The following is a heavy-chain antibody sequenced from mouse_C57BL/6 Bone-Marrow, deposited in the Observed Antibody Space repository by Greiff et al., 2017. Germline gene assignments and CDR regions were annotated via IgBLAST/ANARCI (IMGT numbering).Heavy chain of an antibody. Sequence: VQLKESGEGLVKPGGSLKLSCAASGFTFSSYAMSWVRQTPEKRLEWVAYISSGGDYIYYADTVKGRFTISRDNARNTLYLQMSSLKSEDTAMYYCTRERSYDYYAMDYWGQGTSVTVSS. CDR3: TRERSYDYYAMDY. V-gene: IGHV5-9-1*02. CDR1: GFTFSSYA. CDR2: ISSGGDYI. D-gene: IGHD1-1*01. J-gene: IGHJ4*01.